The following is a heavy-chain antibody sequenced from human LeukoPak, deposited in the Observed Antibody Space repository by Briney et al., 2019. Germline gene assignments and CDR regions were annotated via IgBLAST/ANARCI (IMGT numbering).Heavy chain of an antibody. CDR2: ISDSGGST. V-gene: IGHV3-23*01. D-gene: IGHD1-26*01. CDR1: GFTFSNYA. Sequence: GGSLRLSCAASGFTFSNYAMSWVRQAPGKGLEWVSAISDSGGSTYYADPVKGRFTISRDNSKNTLYLQMNSLRSEDTAVYSCAKESLGSGSSYGSYFDCWGQGTLVTVSS. CDR3: AKESLGSGSSYGSYFDC. J-gene: IGHJ4*02.